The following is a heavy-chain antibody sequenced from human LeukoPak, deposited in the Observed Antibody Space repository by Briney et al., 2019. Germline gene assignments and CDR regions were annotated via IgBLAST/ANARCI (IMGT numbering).Heavy chain of an antibody. Sequence: PGGSLRLSCAASGFTFSGSAMHWVRQASGKGLEWVSYISSSGSTIYYADSVKGRFTISRDNAKNSLYLQMNSLRAEDTAVYYCARRLDDSSGYYGYWGQGTLVTVSS. V-gene: IGHV3-48*03. D-gene: IGHD3-22*01. CDR1: GFTFSGSA. CDR3: ARRLDDSSGYYGY. CDR2: ISSSGSTI. J-gene: IGHJ4*02.